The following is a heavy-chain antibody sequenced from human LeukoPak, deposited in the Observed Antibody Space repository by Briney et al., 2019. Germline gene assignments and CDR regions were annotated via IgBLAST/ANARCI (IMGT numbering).Heavy chain of an antibody. D-gene: IGHD3-10*01. J-gene: IGHJ4*02. Sequence: ASVTVSCKASGYTFTGYYMHWVRPAPGQGLEWMGRINPNSGGTNYAQKFQGRVTMTRDTSISTAYMELSRLRSDDTAVYYCARESHGSGSYYNELDYWGQGTLVTVSS. CDR3: ARESHGSGSYYNELDY. CDR2: INPNSGGT. CDR1: GYTFTGYY. V-gene: IGHV1-2*06.